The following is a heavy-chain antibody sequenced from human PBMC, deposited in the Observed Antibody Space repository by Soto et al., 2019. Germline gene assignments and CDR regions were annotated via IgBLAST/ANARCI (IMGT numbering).Heavy chain of an antibody. J-gene: IGHJ6*02. D-gene: IGHD6-13*01. CDR3: AKDVRIAAAGTGPHHAYYYYGMDV. Sequence: GGSVRLSCAASGFTFSSYAMSWVRQAPGKGLEWVSAISCSGGSTYYADSVKGRFTISRDNSKNTLYLQMNSLRAEDTAVYYCAKDVRIAAAGTGPHHAYYYYGMDVWGQGTTVTVSS. V-gene: IGHV3-23*01. CDR2: ISCSGGST. CDR1: GFTFSSYA.